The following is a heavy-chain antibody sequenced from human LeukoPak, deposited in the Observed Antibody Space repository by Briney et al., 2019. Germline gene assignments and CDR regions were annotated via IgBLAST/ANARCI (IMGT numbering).Heavy chain of an antibody. CDR2: INHSGST. CDR3: ARAGGATPCDY. CDR1: GGSFSGYY. J-gene: IGHJ4*02. Sequence: NTSETQSLTCAVCGGSFSGYYWSWIRQPPGKGLEWIGEINHSGSTNYNPSLKSRVTISVDTSKNQFSLKLSSVTAADTAVYYCARAGGATPCDYWGQGTLVTVSS. V-gene: IGHV4-34*01. D-gene: IGHD1-26*01.